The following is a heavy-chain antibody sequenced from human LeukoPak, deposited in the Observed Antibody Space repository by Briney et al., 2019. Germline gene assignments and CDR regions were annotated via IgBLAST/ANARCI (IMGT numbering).Heavy chain of an antibody. V-gene: IGHV4-59*01. CDR3: ARLPSRPYYYYYYGMDV. CDR1: GGSISSYY. CDR2: IYYSGST. D-gene: IGHD2-2*01. J-gene: IGHJ6*02. Sequence: PSETLSLTCTVSGGSISSYYWSWIRQPPGKGLEWIGYIYYSGSTNYNPSLKSRVTISVDTSKNQFSLKLSSVTAAGTAVYYCARLPSRPYYYYYYGMDVWGQGTTVTVSS.